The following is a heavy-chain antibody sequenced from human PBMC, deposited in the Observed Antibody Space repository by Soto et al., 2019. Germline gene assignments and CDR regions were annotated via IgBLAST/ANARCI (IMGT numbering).Heavy chain of an antibody. D-gene: IGHD2-2*02. CDR1: GGSISSYY. V-gene: IGHV4-59*01. J-gene: IGHJ6*02. CDR3: ARDHIVPAAISYYYYGMDV. Sequence: QVQLQESGPGLVKPSETLSLTCTVSGGSISSYYWSWIRQPPGKGLEWIGYIYYSGSTNYNPSLKSRVTISVDTSKNQFSLKLSSVTAADTAVYYCARDHIVPAAISYYYYGMDVWGQGTTVTVSS. CDR2: IYYSGST.